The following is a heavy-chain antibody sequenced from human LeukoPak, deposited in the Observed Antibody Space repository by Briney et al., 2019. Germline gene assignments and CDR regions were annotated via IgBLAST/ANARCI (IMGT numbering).Heavy chain of an antibody. V-gene: IGHV3-9*01. CDR3: ARVFPIAVAGTERGAFDI. D-gene: IGHD6-19*01. J-gene: IGHJ3*02. Sequence: GGSLRLSCAASGFTFGNYAMHWVRQAPGKGLEWVSGICWNGGSIGYADSVKGRFTISRDNAKNSLYLQMSSLRAEDTAVYYCARVFPIAVAGTERGAFDIWGQGTMVTVSS. CDR2: ICWNGGSI. CDR1: GFTFGNYA.